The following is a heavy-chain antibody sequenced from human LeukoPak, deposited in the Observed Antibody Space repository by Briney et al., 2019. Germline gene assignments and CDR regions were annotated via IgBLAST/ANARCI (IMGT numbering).Heavy chain of an antibody. Sequence: GGSLRLSCAASGFTFSSYSMNWVRQAPGKGLEWVSSISSSSSYIYYADSVKGRFTISRDNAKNSLYLQMNSLRAEDTAVYYCARWKMEYCGGDCYPYYYYGMDVWGQGTTATVSS. CDR3: ARWKMEYCGGDCYPYYYYGMDV. CDR2: ISSSSSYI. D-gene: IGHD2-21*02. J-gene: IGHJ6*02. V-gene: IGHV3-21*01. CDR1: GFTFSSYS.